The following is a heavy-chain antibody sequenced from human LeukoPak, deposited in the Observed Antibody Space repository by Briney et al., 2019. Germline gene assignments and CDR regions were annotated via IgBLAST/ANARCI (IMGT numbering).Heavy chain of an antibody. J-gene: IGHJ5*02. CDR2: IYYSGGT. V-gene: IGHV4-59*01. CDR1: GGSISSYY. CDR3: ARALWRWFDP. Sequence: SETLSLTCTVSGGSISSYYWSWIRQPPGKGLEWIGYIYYSGGTNYNPSLKSRVTISVDTSKNQFSLKLSSVTAADTAVYYCARALWRWFDPWGQGTLVTVSS. D-gene: IGHD3-10*01.